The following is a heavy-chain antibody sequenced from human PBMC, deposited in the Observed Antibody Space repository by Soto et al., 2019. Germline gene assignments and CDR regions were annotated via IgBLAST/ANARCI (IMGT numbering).Heavy chain of an antibody. CDR1: GFTVSSND. J-gene: IGHJ4*02. V-gene: IGHV3-53*01. CDR2: IYSSGST. CDR3: ARRPINSNGAY. D-gene: IGHD3-22*01. Sequence: EVQLVESGGDLIQPGGPLRLSCAASGFTVSSNDTSWVRQAPGKGLEWVSLIYSSGSTHYADSVKGRFTISRDNSTNTVPLKMNTLRAEDTAGYYCARRPINSNGAYWGQGTLVTVSS.